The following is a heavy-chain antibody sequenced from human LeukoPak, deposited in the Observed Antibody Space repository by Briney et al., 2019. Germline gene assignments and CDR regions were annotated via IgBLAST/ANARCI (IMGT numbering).Heavy chain of an antibody. CDR3: ASQAPKGVVVVPSASFDY. CDR2: IIPIFGTA. J-gene: IGHJ4*02. CDR1: GGTFSSYA. V-gene: IGHV1-69*13. Sequence: SVKVSCKASGGTFSSYAISWVRQAPGQGLEWMGGIIPIFGTANYAQKFQGRVTITADESTSTAYMELSSLRSEDTAVYYCASQAPKGVVVVPSASFDYWGQGTLVTVSS. D-gene: IGHD2-2*01.